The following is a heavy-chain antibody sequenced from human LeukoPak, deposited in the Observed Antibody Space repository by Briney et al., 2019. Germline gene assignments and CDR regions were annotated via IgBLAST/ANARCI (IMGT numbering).Heavy chain of an antibody. CDR1: GGTFSSCA. CDR2: IIPIFGTA. D-gene: IGHD7-27*01. V-gene: IGHV1-69*13. J-gene: IGHJ4*02. CDR3: ARDGRSGVPFDY. Sequence: SVKVSCKASGGTFSSCAISWVRQAPGQGLEWMGGIIPIFGTANYAQKFQGRVTITADESTSTAYMELSSLRSEDTAVYYCARDGRSGVPFDYWGQGTLVTVSS.